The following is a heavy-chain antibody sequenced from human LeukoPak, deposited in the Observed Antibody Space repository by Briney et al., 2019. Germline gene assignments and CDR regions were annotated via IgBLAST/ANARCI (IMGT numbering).Heavy chain of an antibody. CDR2: IYYSGST. CDR3: ARRIGNTDTFDI. D-gene: IGHD1/OR15-1a*01. V-gene: IGHV4-59*01. Sequence: PETLSLTCTVSGGSISSYYWSWIRKPPGKGVEWIGYIYYSGSTNYNPSLKSRVTISVDTSKNQFSLKLSSVTAADTAVYYCARRIGNTDTFDIWGQGTMVTVSS. J-gene: IGHJ3*02. CDR1: GGSISSYY.